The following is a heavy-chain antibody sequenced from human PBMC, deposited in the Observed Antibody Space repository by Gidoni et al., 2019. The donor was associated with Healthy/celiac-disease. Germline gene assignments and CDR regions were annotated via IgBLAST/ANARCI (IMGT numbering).Heavy chain of an antibody. D-gene: IGHD3-10*01. CDR2: IWYDGSNK. CDR3: ASSSLPKSLWFGELNDY. Sequence: QVQLVESGGGVVQPGKSLSLSCAASGFSFSSYGMHWVRQAPGKGLEWVAVIWYDGSNKYYADPVKGRFTISRDNSKNTLYLQMNSLRAEDTAVYYCASSSLPKSLWFGELNDYWGQGTLVTVSS. CDR1: GFSFSSYG. J-gene: IGHJ4*02. V-gene: IGHV3-33*01.